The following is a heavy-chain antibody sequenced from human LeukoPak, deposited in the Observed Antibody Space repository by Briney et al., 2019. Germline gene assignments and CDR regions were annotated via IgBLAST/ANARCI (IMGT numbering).Heavy chain of an antibody. D-gene: IGHD3-10*01. Sequence: KPSETLSLTCTVSGGSISSYYWSWIRQPPGKGLEGLGYIYYSGSPKSNPSLHSRVTLSVDTSKNQFSLELSTVTAADTAVYYCARERPHYYGSGSYYGDYYYYYYMDVWGKGTTVTVSS. V-gene: IGHV4-59*01. CDR2: IYYSGSP. CDR1: GGSISSYY. J-gene: IGHJ6*03. CDR3: ARERPHYYGSGSYYGDYYYYYYMDV.